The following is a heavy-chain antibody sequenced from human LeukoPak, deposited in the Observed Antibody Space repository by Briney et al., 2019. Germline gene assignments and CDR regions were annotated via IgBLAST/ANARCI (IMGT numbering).Heavy chain of an antibody. CDR3: ARLPLNVDTGMDV. CDR2: IYPGDSDT. Sequence: LGESLKISCKGSGYSFTSYWIGWVRQMPGKGLEWMGIIYPGDSDTRYSPSFQGQVTISADKSINTAYLQWSGLKASDTAMYYCARLPLNVDTGMDVWGQGTTVTVSS. J-gene: IGHJ6*02. V-gene: IGHV5-51*01. CDR1: GYSFTSYW. D-gene: IGHD5-18*01.